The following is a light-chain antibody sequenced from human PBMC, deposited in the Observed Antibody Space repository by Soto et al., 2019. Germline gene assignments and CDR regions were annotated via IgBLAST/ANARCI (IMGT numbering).Light chain of an antibody. V-gene: IGKV4-1*01. CDR1: QSVLYNSKNKNY. CDR2: WAS. J-gene: IGKJ2*01. Sequence: DIVMTQSPDSLAVSLGERATINCKSSQSVLYNSKNKNYLAWYQQKPGQPPKLLIYWASTRESGVPDRFSGSGSGTDFTLTISSLQAEDVAVYSCQQYYSIPVTFGQGTKLEIK. CDR3: QQYYSIPVT.